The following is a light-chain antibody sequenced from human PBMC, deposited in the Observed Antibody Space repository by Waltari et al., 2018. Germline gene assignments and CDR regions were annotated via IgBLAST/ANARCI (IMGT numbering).Light chain of an antibody. Sequence: EIVLTQSPGTLSSSQGDRATLPCRASQTVSTIALSWYQQKPGQAPRVLIYSTYNRATGIPDRFSGSWSRTDFTLTINRLAPEDFAMYYCQQYDGIVVTFGGGTKVEI. V-gene: IGKV3-20*01. CDR3: QQYDGIVVT. CDR1: QTVSTIA. CDR2: STY. J-gene: IGKJ4*01.